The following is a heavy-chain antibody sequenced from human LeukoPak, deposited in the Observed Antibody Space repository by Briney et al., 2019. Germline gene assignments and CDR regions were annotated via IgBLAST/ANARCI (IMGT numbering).Heavy chain of an antibody. D-gene: IGHD2-2*01. Sequence: GGSLRLSCAASGFTFSSYWMHWVRQAPGKGLVWASRINSDGSSTSYADSVKGRFTISRDNAKNTLYLQMNSLRAEDTAVYYCARYQLLSAGGAFDIWGQGTMVTVSS. J-gene: IGHJ3*02. CDR2: INSDGSST. CDR3: ARYQLLSAGGAFDI. CDR1: GFTFSSYW. V-gene: IGHV3-74*01.